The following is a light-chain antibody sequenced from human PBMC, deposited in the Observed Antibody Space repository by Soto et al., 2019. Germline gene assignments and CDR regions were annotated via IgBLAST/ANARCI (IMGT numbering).Light chain of an antibody. CDR2: EVS. Sequence: QSVLTQPAYVSGSRGQSITNSCTGTSSDVGGYNYVSWYQQHPGKAPKLMIYEVSNRPSGVSNRFSGSKSGNTASLTISGLQAEDEADYYCSSYTSSSTPYVFGTGTKVTVL. CDR3: SSYTSSSTPYV. J-gene: IGLJ1*01. CDR1: SSDVGGYNY. V-gene: IGLV2-14*01.